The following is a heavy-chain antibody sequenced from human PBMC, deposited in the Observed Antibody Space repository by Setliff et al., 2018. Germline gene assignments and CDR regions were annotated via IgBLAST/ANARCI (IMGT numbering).Heavy chain of an antibody. Sequence: PSETLSLTCAVYGGSFSGYYWSWIRQPPGKRLEWIGEIIHSGSTNYNPSLKSRVTMSIDTSKNQFSLELNSVTAADMAVYYCAREQWLDPPGYYYMDVWAKGTTVTVSS. CDR3: AREQWLDPPGYYYMDV. CDR1: GGSFSGYY. J-gene: IGHJ6*03. CDR2: IIHSGST. D-gene: IGHD6-19*01. V-gene: IGHV4-34*12.